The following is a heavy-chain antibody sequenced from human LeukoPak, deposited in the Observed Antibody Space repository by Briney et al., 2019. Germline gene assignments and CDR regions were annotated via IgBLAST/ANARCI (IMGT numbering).Heavy chain of an antibody. V-gene: IGHV1-3*01. D-gene: IGHD2-15*01. Sequence: ASVKVSYKASGYTFTSYAMHWVRQAPGQRLEWMGWINAGNGNTKYSQKFQGRVTITRDTSASTAYRELSSLRSEDTAVYYCASPHERYCSGGSCYPRPFDYWGEGTLVTVSS. CDR2: INAGNGNT. CDR3: ASPHERYCSGGSCYPRPFDY. CDR1: GYTFTSYA. J-gene: IGHJ4*02.